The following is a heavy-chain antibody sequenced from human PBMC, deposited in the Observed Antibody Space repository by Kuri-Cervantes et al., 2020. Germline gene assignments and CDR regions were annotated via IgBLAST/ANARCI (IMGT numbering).Heavy chain of an antibody. CDR3: ARGSGMITFGGVIVF. Sequence: ASVKVSCKASGYTFTSYGISWVRQAPGQGLEWMGWISAYNGNTNYAQKLQGRVTMTTDTSTSTAYMELSSLRSEDTAVYYCARGSGMITFGGVIVFWGQGTLVTVSS. CDR1: GYTFTSYG. J-gene: IGHJ4*02. CDR2: ISAYNGNT. V-gene: IGHV1-18*01. D-gene: IGHD3-16*02.